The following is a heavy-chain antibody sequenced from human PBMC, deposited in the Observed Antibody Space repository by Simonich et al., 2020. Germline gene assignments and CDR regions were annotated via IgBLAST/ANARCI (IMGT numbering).Heavy chain of an antibody. Sequence: QVQLVQSGAEVKKPGASVKVSCKASGYTFTSNGISLGRQSPGQGFEWMGWITANNGNTNFAPKLQGRVTMTTDTSTSTAYMELRSLRSDDPAVYYCARSTTGTTAFDIWGQGTMVTVSS. CDR2: ITANNGNT. V-gene: IGHV1-18*01. D-gene: IGHD1-1*01. J-gene: IGHJ3*02. CDR3: ARSTTGTTAFDI. CDR1: GYTFTSNG.